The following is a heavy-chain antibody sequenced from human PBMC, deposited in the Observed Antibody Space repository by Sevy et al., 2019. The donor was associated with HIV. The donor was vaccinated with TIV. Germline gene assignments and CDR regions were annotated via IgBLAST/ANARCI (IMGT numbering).Heavy chain of an antibody. V-gene: IGHV1-3*01. J-gene: IGHJ5*02. CDR1: GYTFTSYA. CDR3: AREGGPYYYGSGSYRSRWFDP. Sequence: ASVKVSCKASGYTFTSYAMHWVRQAPGQRLEWMGWINAGNGNTKYSQKFQGRATITRDTSASTAYMELSSLRSEDTAVYYCAREGGPYYYGSGSYRSRWFDPWGQGTLVTVSS. CDR2: INAGNGNT. D-gene: IGHD3-10*01.